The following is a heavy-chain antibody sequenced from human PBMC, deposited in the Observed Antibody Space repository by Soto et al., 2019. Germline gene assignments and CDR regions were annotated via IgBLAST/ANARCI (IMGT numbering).Heavy chain of an antibody. CDR3: ARDRESGWGYYDGMDV. Sequence: QVQLVQSGAEVKKPGASVKVSCKASGYTFTGYYMHWVRQAPGQGLEWMGWINPNSGGTNYAQKFQGWVTMTRDTSISTAYMELSRLRSDDTAVYYCARDRESGWGYYDGMDVWGQGTTVTVSS. CDR1: GYTFTGYY. CDR2: INPNSGGT. J-gene: IGHJ6*02. V-gene: IGHV1-2*04. D-gene: IGHD3-22*01.